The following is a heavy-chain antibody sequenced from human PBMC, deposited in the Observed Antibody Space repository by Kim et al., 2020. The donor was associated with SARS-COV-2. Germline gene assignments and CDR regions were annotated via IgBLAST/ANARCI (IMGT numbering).Heavy chain of an antibody. V-gene: IGHV1-3*01. CDR2: NT. D-gene: IGHD6-19*01. CDR3: ARGSGWAFDY. Sequence: NTQCARKFQGRVTITRDTTASTAYMELTSLRSEDTAIYYCARGSGWAFDYWGQGTLVTVAS. J-gene: IGHJ4*02.